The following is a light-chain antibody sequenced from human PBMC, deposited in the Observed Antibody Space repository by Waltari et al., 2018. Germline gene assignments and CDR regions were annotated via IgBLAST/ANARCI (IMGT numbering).Light chain of an antibody. V-gene: IGLV2-14*01. J-gene: IGLJ2*01. CDR3: SSYTSSSTVV. Sequence: QSALTQPASVSGSPGQSITISCTGTTIDVGGYTYVSCDQQHPGKAPKLMIYDVSKRPSGVSNRFSGSKSGNTASLTISGLQAEDEADYYCSSYTSSSTVVFGGGTKLTVL. CDR2: DVS. CDR1: TIDVGGYTY.